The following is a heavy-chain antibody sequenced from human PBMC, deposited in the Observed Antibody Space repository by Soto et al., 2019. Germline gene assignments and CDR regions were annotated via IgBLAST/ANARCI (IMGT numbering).Heavy chain of an antibody. J-gene: IGHJ4*02. V-gene: IGHV4-39*01. CDR1: GGSISSSDYY. CDR3: ARHVGGYYFDY. D-gene: IGHD3-16*01. CDR2: IYYGGYT. Sequence: SETLSLTCPVSGGSISSSDYYWGWIRQSPGKGLEWLGSIYYGGYTYYNPSLKSRVTISVDKSKNQFSLKLSSVTAADTAVYYCARHVGGYYFDYWGQGTQVTVSS.